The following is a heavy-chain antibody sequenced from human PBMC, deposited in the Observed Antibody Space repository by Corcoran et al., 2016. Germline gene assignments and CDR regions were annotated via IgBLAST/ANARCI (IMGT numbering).Heavy chain of an antibody. CDR3: GKVPRRYCSSTSCAGGADV. CDR1: GFTFSSYG. V-gene: IGHV3-30*18. Sequence: QVQLVESGGGVVQPGRSLRLSCAASGFTFSSYGMHWVRQAPGKGLEWVAVISYDGSNKYYADSVKGRLTISRDNSKNTLYLQMNSLRAEDTAVYYCGKVPRRYCSSTSCAGGADVWGQGTTVTVSS. CDR2: ISYDGSNK. J-gene: IGHJ6*02. D-gene: IGHD2-2*01.